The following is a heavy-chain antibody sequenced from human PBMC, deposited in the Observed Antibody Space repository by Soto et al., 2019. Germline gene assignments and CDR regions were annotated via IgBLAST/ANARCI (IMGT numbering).Heavy chain of an antibody. CDR2: IYYSGST. CDR1: GGSISSGGYY. D-gene: IGHD3-16*01. Sequence: PSETLSFTCTVSGGSISSGGYYCSWIRQHPGKGLEWIGYIYYSGSTYYNPSLKSRVSISVDTSKNQFSLKLSSVTAADTAVYYCALRLGDPGRLYFDYWGQGTLVTVSS. J-gene: IGHJ4*02. CDR3: ALRLGDPGRLYFDY. V-gene: IGHV4-31*03.